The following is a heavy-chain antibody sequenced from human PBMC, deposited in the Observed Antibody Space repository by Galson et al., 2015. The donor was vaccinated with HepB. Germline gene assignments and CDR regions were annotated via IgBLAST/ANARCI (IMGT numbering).Heavy chain of an antibody. CDR1: GFTFRSHW. CDR3: ARGIEVVPDASGMDV. D-gene: IGHD2-2*01. J-gene: IGHJ6*02. CDR2: INRDGSST. V-gene: IGHV3-74*01. Sequence: SLRLSCAASGFTFRSHWMHWVRQAPGKGLVWVSRINRDGSSTNYADSVKGRFAISRDKAKNTLYLQMSSLRAEDTAVYYCARGIEVVPDASGMDVWGQGTTVTVSS.